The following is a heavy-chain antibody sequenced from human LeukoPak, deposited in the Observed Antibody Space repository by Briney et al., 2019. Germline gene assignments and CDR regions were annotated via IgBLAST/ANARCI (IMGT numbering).Heavy chain of an antibody. CDR1: GFTFSSYG. D-gene: IGHD6-19*01. CDR3: AKDAPRYSSGWYSAFDY. Sequence: PGGSLRLSSAASGFTFSSYGMYWVRQAPGKGLEWVAFIRYDGSNKYYADSVKGRFTISRDNSKNTLYLQMNSLRAEDTAVYYCAKDAPRYSSGWYSAFDYWGQGTLVTVSS. V-gene: IGHV3-30*02. CDR2: IRYDGSNK. J-gene: IGHJ4*02.